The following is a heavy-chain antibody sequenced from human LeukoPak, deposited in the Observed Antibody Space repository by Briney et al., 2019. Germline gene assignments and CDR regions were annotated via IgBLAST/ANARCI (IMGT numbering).Heavy chain of an antibody. J-gene: IGHJ5*02. D-gene: IGHD2-15*01. V-gene: IGHV4-59*01. CDR3: AREVVPDLWFDP. CDR2: IYYSGST. CDR1: GDFISGSY. Sequence: PSETLSLTCTVSGDFISGSYWSWIRQPPGKGLEWIGYIYYSGSTNYNPSLKSRVTISVDTSKNQFSLKLSSVTAADTAVYYCAREVVPDLWFDPWGQGTLVTVSS.